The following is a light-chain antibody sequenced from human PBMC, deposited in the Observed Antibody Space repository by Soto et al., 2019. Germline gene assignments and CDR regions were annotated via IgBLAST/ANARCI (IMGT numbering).Light chain of an antibody. V-gene: IGKV3-20*01. CDR2: STS. CDR3: QQCGTSPMYT. J-gene: IGKJ2*01. Sequence: EMVLTQSPGTLSLSPGERATLSCRASQSIGNDCLAWYQQKPGQAPRLLIYSTSSRITGVPDRFSGSGSGTDFTLTIGRLEPEDFAVYYCQQCGTSPMYTFGQGTELEI. CDR1: QSIGNDC.